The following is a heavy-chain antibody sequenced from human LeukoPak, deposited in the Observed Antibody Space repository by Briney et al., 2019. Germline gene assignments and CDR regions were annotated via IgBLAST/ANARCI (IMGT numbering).Heavy chain of an antibody. CDR1: GFTVSSNH. V-gene: IGHV3-53*01. CDR2: IYGGGST. CDR3: ARDGHHYCMDV. J-gene: IGHJ6*03. Sequence: PGGSLRLSCAASGFTVSSNHMSWVRQAPGKGLEWVSVIYGGGSTYYADSVKGRFTISRDNSKNTLYLQMNSLRAEDTAVYYCARDGHHYCMDVWGKGTTVTVSS.